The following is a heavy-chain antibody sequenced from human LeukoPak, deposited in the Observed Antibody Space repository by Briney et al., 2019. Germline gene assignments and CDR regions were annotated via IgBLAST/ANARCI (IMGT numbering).Heavy chain of an antibody. Sequence: SETLSLTCTASGGSVSSRNHYWGWIRQPPGKGLGWIGSIYYSGSTSSNPSLKSRVTISVDTSKNQVSLKLSSVTAADTAVYYCARGGYCNTTTCYPERWFDPWGQGTLVTVSS. D-gene: IGHD2-2*01. J-gene: IGHJ5*02. CDR1: GGSVSSRNHY. CDR2: IYYSGST. CDR3: ARGGYCNTTTCYPERWFDP. V-gene: IGHV4-39*01.